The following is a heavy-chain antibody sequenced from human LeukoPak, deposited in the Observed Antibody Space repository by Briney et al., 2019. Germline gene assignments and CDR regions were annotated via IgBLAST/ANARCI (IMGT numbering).Heavy chain of an antibody. V-gene: IGHV3-21*01. CDR3: ARGCSGGSCYAH. CDR2: ISNSSSYI. J-gene: IGHJ4*02. Sequence: GGSLRLSCAASGFTFSSYSMNWVPQAPGNWLEWVSSISNSSSYIYYADSVKGRFTISRDNAKNSLYLQMNSLRAEDTAVYYCARGCSGGSCYAHWGQGTLVTVSS. D-gene: IGHD2-15*01. CDR1: GFTFSSYS.